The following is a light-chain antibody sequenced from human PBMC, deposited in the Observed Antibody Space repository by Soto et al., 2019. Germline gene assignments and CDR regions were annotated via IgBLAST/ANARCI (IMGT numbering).Light chain of an antibody. CDR1: QSISSV. CDR2: AAS. Sequence: DIQMAQSPSSLSASVGDRVTITCRASQSISSVLTWYQQKAGKAPKLLIYAASSLQSGVPSRFSVSGSGTDFTLTISSLQPEDFASYYCQQSFSTPPTFGQGTKVEIK. CDR3: QQSFSTPPT. J-gene: IGKJ1*01. V-gene: IGKV1-39*01.